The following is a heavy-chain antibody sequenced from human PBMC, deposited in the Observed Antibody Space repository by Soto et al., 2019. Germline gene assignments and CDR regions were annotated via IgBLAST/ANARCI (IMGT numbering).Heavy chain of an antibody. Sequence: QVQVVQSGTEVKRPGASVTVSCKTSGYTFTHGINWVRQAPGQGLEWMGWISGYDGKTNYAQMFHDRVTMTTDVSTSTGYMELRSLKSDDTAVYYCVGGLGVPAAIGYWCQGTLVAVSS. CDR3: VGGLGVPAAIGY. J-gene: IGHJ4*02. V-gene: IGHV1-18*01. CDR1: GYTFTHG. CDR2: ISGYDGKT. D-gene: IGHD2-2*01.